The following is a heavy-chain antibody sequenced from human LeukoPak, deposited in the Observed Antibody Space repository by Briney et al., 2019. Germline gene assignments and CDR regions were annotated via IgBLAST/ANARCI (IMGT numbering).Heavy chain of an antibody. CDR3: ARHSRIVGATTYYFDY. CDR1: GGSISNHY. J-gene: IGHJ4*02. V-gene: IGHV4-59*08. Sequence: PSETLSLNCAVSGGSISNHYWSWVRQPPGEGLGWVGYIYYSGSTNYNPSLKSRVTISVDTSKNQFSLKLSSVTAADTAVYYCARHSRIVGATTYYFDYWGQGTLVTVSS. CDR2: IYYSGST. D-gene: IGHD1-26*01.